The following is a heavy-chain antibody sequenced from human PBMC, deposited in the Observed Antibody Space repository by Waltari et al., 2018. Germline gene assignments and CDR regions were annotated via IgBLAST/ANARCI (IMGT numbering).Heavy chain of an antibody. CDR3: ARVLPRSAFDI. Sequence: QVQLQESGPGLVKPSETLSLTCTVSGYSISSGYYWGWIRQPPGKGLEWIGSVYHSGITYYNPSLKSRLTISVDTSKNQFSLRLSSVTAADTAVYYCARVLPRSAFDIWGQGTMVTVSS. J-gene: IGHJ3*02. CDR1: GYSISSGYY. CDR2: VYHSGIT. V-gene: IGHV4-38-2*02.